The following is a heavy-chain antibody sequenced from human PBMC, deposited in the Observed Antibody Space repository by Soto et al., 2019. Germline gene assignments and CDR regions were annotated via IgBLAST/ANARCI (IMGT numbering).Heavy chain of an antibody. CDR3: ARSYFEGTTEDY. Sequence: ASVKVSCKASGYTFTSYAMHWVRQAPGQRLEWMGWINAGNGNTKYSQKFQGRVTMTRDTSTSTAYMELRSLRSDDTAVYYCARSYFEGTTEDYWGQGTLV. V-gene: IGHV1-3*01. J-gene: IGHJ4*02. CDR2: INAGNGNT. CDR1: GYTFTSYA. D-gene: IGHD1-7*01.